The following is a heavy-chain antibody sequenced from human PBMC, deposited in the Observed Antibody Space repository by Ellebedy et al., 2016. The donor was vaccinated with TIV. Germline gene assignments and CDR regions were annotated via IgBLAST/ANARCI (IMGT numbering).Heavy chain of an antibody. Sequence: ASVKVSXXASGYTYTNYIINWVRQASGQGLEWMGWVHPSGSTGYAQNFQGRVTMTRDTSINTSYMELSGLASDDTAVYYCARVRRIGEGGPWFDPWGQGTLVTVSS. D-gene: IGHD2-15*01. CDR2: VHPSGST. J-gene: IGHJ5*02. CDR1: GYTYTNYI. CDR3: ARVRRIGEGGPWFDP. V-gene: IGHV1-8*02.